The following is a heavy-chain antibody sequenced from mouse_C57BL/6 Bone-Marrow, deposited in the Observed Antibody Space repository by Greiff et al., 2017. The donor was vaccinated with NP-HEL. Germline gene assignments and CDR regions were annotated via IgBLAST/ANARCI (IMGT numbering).Heavy chain of an antibody. Sequence: EVHLVESGPGLVKPSQSLSLTCSVTGYSITSGYYWNWIRQFPGNKLEWMGYISYDGSNNYNPSLKNRISITRDTSKNQFFLKLNSVTTEDTATYYCARSYYYGSSYLAWFAYWGQGTLVTVSA. D-gene: IGHD1-1*01. CDR3: ARSYYYGSSYLAWFAY. CDR1: GYSITSGYY. V-gene: IGHV3-6*01. J-gene: IGHJ3*01. CDR2: ISYDGSN.